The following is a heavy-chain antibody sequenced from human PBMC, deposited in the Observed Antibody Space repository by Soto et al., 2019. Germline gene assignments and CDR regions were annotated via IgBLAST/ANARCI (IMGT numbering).Heavy chain of an antibody. Sequence: SETLSLTCTVSGGSISSGDYYCSWIRQPPGKGLEWIGYIYHSVSTYYNPSLKSRVTISVDTSKNQFSLKLSSVTAADTAVYYCARASLYGDYMYYLEYWGQGTMVTVSS. V-gene: IGHV4-30-4*01. CDR2: IYHSVST. CDR3: ARASLYGDYMYYLEY. CDR1: GGSISSGDYY. D-gene: IGHD4-17*01. J-gene: IGHJ4*02.